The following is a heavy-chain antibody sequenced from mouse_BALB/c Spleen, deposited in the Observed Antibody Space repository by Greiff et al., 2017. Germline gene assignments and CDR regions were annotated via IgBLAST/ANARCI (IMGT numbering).Heavy chain of an antibody. V-gene: IGHV14-1*02. CDR2: IDPENGNT. J-gene: IGHJ3*01. CDR1: GFNITDYD. Sequence: EVKLQESGAELVRPGALVKLSCNASGFNITDYDMHWVKQRPEQGLEWIGWIDPENGNTIYDPKFQGKASITADTSSNTTYLRLSSLTSEDTAVYYCARIYCDYDGGFAYWGQGTLVTVSA. D-gene: IGHD2-4*01. CDR3: ARIYCDYDGGFAY.